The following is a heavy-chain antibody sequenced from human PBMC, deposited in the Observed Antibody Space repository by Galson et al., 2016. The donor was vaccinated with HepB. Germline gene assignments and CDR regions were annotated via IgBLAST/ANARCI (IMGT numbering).Heavy chain of an antibody. CDR3: CVDTAMDYVFDY. CDR2: ISGSGNNR. Sequence: SLRLSCAASGFTFSTYTMNWVRQAPGKGLEWVSSISGSGNNRFYADSLKGRFTISRDNAKNSLYLQMNSLRAEDTAVYYCCVDTAMDYVFDYWGQGTLVAVSS. D-gene: IGHD5-18*01. CDR1: GFTFSTYT. V-gene: IGHV3-21*01. J-gene: IGHJ4*02.